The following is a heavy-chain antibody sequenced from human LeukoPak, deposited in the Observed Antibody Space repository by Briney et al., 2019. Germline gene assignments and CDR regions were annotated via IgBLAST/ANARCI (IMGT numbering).Heavy chain of an antibody. D-gene: IGHD5-24*01. CDR3: AKEKGRWLQLPLYFDY. V-gene: IGHV3-30*02. Sequence: GGSLRLSCAASGFTFSSYGVHWVRQAPGKGLEWVAFIRYDGSNKYYADSVKGRFTISRDNSKNTLYLQMNSLRAEDTAVYYCAKEKGRWLQLPLYFDYWGQGTLVTVSS. J-gene: IGHJ4*02. CDR2: IRYDGSNK. CDR1: GFTFSSYG.